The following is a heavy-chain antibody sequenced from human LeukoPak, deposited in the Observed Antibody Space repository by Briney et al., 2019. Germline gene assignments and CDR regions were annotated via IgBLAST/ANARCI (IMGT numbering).Heavy chain of an antibody. CDR2: IYTSGST. Sequence: PSQTLSLTCTVSGGSISSGSYYWSWIRQPAGTGLEWIGRIYTSGSTNYNPSLKSRVTISVDTSKTQFSLMLSSVTAADTAVYYCARLRGFGELFTAFDMWGQGTMVTVSS. CDR1: GGSISSGSYY. D-gene: IGHD3-10*01. V-gene: IGHV4-61*02. CDR3: ARLRGFGELFTAFDM. J-gene: IGHJ3*02.